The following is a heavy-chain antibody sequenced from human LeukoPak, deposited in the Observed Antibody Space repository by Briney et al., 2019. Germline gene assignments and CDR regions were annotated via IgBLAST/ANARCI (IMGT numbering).Heavy chain of an antibody. D-gene: IGHD3-3*01. Sequence: SETLSLTCAVYGGSFSGYYWSWIRQPPGKGLEWIGEINHSGSTNYNPSLKSQVAISVDTSKNQFSLKLSSVTAADTAVYYCARGITILYGMDVWGQGTTVTVSS. CDR3: ARGITILYGMDV. V-gene: IGHV4-34*01. CDR2: INHSGST. J-gene: IGHJ6*02. CDR1: GGSFSGYY.